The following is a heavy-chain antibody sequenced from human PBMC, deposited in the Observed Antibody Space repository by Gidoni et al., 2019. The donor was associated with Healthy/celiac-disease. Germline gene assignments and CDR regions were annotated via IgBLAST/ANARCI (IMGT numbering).Heavy chain of an antibody. CDR2: ISGSGGST. CDR1: GCTLSSYA. CDR3: AKVPIPVATIH. V-gene: IGHV3-23*01. D-gene: IGHD5-12*01. Sequence: EVQLLESGGGLVQPGGSLRLSCADSGCTLSSYAMSWVRQAPGKGLEWVAAISGSGGSTYYADSVKGRFTISRDNSKNTLYLQMNSLRAEDTAVYYCAKVPIPVATIHWGQGTLVTVSS. J-gene: IGHJ4*02.